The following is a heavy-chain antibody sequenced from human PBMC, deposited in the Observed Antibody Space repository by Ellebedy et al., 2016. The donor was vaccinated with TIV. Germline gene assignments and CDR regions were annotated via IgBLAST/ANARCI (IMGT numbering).Heavy chain of an antibody. D-gene: IGHD6-13*01. Sequence: GESLKISCAASGFMFNTYAMSWVRQAPGKGLEWVSTISPNGGSTNYADSVKGRFTVSRDNSKNTLYLQMNSLRAEDTAIYYCAKLSGVLSWYADYWGLGTLVTVSS. CDR1: GFMFNTYA. J-gene: IGHJ4*02. CDR2: ISPNGGST. V-gene: IGHV3-23*01. CDR3: AKLSGVLSWYADY.